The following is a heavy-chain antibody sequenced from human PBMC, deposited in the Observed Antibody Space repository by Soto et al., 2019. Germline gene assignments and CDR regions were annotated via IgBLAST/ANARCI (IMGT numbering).Heavy chain of an antibody. J-gene: IGHJ5*02. CDR2: INPNSGGT. CDR1: GYTFTGYY. V-gene: IGHV1-2*04. D-gene: IGHD3-3*01. CDR3: ARGRRTIFGVVSNWFDP. Sequence: ASVKVSCKASGYTFTGYYMHWVRQAPGQGLEWMGWINPNSGGTNYAQKFQGWVTMTRDTSISTAYTELSRLRSDDTAVYYCARGRRTIFGVVSNWFDPWGQGTLVTVSS.